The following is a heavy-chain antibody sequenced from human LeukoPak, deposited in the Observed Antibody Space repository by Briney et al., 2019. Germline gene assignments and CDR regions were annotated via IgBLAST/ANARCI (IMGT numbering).Heavy chain of an antibody. D-gene: IGHD6-19*01. CDR3: ASSKTNGDSSGWYAWFDP. CDR1: GGSINNYY. J-gene: IGHJ5*02. CDR2: NYYSGYT. Sequence: SDTLSLTCTVSGGSINNYYWSWIRQPPGKGLEWIGYNYYSGYTNYNPSLKSRVTISVDTSKNQFSLKLSSVTAADTAVYYCASSKTNGDSSGWYAWFDPWGQGTLVTVSS. V-gene: IGHV4-59*07.